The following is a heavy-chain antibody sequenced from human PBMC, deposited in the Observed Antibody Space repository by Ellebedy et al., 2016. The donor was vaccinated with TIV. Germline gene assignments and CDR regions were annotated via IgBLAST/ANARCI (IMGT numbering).Heavy chain of an antibody. Sequence: SQTLSLTCAISGDSVSSNSPTWNWLRQSPSRGLELLGRPYYRSKWYYEYEVSVYSRITINPDTSKNQFSLQLNSVTPEDTAVYYCARYNSGWKSFDYWGQGTLVTVSS. V-gene: IGHV6-1*01. D-gene: IGHD6-19*01. CDR1: GDSVSSNSPT. CDR3: ARYNSGWKSFDY. J-gene: IGHJ4*02. CDR2: PYYRSKWYY.